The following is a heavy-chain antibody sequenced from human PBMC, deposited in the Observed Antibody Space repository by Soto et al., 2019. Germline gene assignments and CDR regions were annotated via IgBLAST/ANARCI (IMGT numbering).Heavy chain of an antibody. CDR3: ARRTPAWSAADY. D-gene: IGHD2-8*02. CDR1: GYTFTTYD. J-gene: IGHJ4*02. CDR2: MNPNSGNT. V-gene: IGHV1-8*01. Sequence: QVQLVQSGAEVKKPGASVKVSCKASGYTFTTYDIYWVRQATGQGLEWMGWMNPNSGNTGYAQKFQGRVTMPRNTSISTAYMELSSLTSDDTAVYYCARRTPAWSAADYWGQGTLVTVSS.